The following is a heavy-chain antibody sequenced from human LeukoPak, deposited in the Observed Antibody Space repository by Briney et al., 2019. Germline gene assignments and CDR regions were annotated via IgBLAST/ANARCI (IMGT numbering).Heavy chain of an antibody. J-gene: IGHJ4*02. D-gene: IGHD6-13*01. CDR3: ARSGYSSSWSWYYFDY. V-gene: IGHV1-69*01. CDR1: GGTFSSYA. Sequence: SVKVSCKTSGGTFSSYAISWVRQAPGQGLEWMGGIIPIFGTANYAQKFQGRVTITADESTSTAYMELSSLRSEDTAVYYCARSGYSSSWSWYYFDYWGQGTLVTVSS. CDR2: IIPIFGTA.